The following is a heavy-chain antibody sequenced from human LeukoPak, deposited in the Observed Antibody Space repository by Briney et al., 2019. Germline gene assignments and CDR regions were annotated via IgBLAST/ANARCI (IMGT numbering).Heavy chain of an antibody. V-gene: IGHV4-34*01. Sequence: PSETLSLTCAVYGGSFSGYYWSWIRQPPGKGLEWIGEINHSGSTNYNPSLKGRVTISVDTSKNQFSLKLSSVTAADTAVYYCARTVGLKYSSSWYTRGLNFDYWGQGTLVTVSS. D-gene: IGHD6-13*01. CDR2: INHSGST. J-gene: IGHJ4*02. CDR3: ARTVGLKYSSSWYTRGLNFDY. CDR1: GGSFSGYY.